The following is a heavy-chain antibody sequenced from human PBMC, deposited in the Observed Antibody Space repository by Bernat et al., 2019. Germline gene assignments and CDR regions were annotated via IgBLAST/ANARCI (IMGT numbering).Heavy chain of an antibody. D-gene: IGHD4-17*01. Sequence: QVQLVESGGGVVQPGRSLRLSCAASGFTFSSYAMHWVRQAPGKGLEWVAVISYDGSNKYYADSVKGRFTISRDNSKNTLYLQMNSLRAEDTAVYYCAKWGDYGDYGIWYFDLWGRGTLVTVSS. CDR1: GFTFSSYA. CDR2: ISYDGSNK. V-gene: IGHV3-30*18. CDR3: AKWGDYGDYGIWYFDL. J-gene: IGHJ2*01.